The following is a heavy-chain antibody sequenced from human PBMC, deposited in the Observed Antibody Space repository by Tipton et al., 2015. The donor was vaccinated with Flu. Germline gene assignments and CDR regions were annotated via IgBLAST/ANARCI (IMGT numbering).Heavy chain of an antibody. V-gene: IGHV4-38-2*02. D-gene: IGHD4-11*01. CDR2: ISRGGST. CDR1: GDSIRSDYF. CDR3: ARRDFSNYVSEPKNWFDF. J-gene: IGHJ5*01. Sequence: LRLSCTISGDSIRSDYFWGWIRQPPGKGLEWIGHISRGGSTYYNSSLQSRATISVDSSRNRFSLKVKSVTAADTAVYYCARRDFSNYVSEPKNWFDFWGQGTLVTVSS.